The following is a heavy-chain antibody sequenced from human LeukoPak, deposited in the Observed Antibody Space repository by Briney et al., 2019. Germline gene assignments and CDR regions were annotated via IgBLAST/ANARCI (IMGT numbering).Heavy chain of an antibody. J-gene: IGHJ4*02. V-gene: IGHV4-39*07. CDR1: GGSISSSSYY. CDR3: ARDPSLGRSGYLPFDY. Sequence: PSETLSLTCTVSGGSISSSSYYWGWIRQPPGEGLEWIGSIYYSGSTYYNPSLKSRVTISVDTSKNQFSLKLSSVTAADTAVYYCARDPSLGRSGYLPFDYWGQGTLVTVSS. D-gene: IGHD3-22*01. CDR2: IYYSGST.